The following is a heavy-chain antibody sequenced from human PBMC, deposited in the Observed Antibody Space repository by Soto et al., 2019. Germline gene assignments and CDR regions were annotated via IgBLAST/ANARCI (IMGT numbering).Heavy chain of an antibody. Sequence: VASVKVSCKGSGGTFSSYAISWVRQAPGQGLEWMGGIIPIFGTANYAQKFQGRVTITADESTSTAYMELSSLRSEDTAVYYCARAYYYDSSGDAWFDPWGQGTLVTVSS. CDR3: ARAYYYDSSGDAWFDP. CDR2: IIPIFGTA. J-gene: IGHJ5*02. V-gene: IGHV1-69*13. D-gene: IGHD3-22*01. CDR1: GGTFSSYA.